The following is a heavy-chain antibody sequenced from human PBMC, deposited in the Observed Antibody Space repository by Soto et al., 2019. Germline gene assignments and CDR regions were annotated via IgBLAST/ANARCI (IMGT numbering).Heavy chain of an antibody. V-gene: IGHV4-39*01. CDR2: YYYSGST. CDR3: ARHVTGVVFDY. J-gene: IGHJ4*02. CDR1: GGSISSSSYY. Sequence: QLQLQESGPGLVKPSETLSLTCTVSGGSISSSSYYWGWIRQPPGKGLEWIGSYYYSGSTYYNPSLKSRVTIPVDTSKNQFSLNLSSVTAADTAVYYCARHVTGVVFDYWGQGTLVTVSS. D-gene: IGHD2-8*01.